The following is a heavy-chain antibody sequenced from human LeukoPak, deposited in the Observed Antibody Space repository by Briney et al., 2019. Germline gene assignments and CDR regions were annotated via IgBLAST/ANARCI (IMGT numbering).Heavy chain of an antibody. CDR3: ARAPEPPRLVQAKTRFDY. CDR2: INHSGST. Sequence: SETLSLTCAVYGGSFSGYYWSWIRQPPGKGLGWIGEINHSGSTNYNPSLKSRVTISVDTSKNQFSLKLSSVTAADTAVYYCARAPEPPRLVQAKTRFDYWGQGTLVTVSS. CDR1: GGSFSGYY. J-gene: IGHJ4*02. D-gene: IGHD6-19*01. V-gene: IGHV4-34*01.